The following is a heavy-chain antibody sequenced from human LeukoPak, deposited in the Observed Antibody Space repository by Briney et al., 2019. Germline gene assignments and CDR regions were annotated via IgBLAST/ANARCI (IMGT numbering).Heavy chain of an antibody. V-gene: IGHV4-34*01. D-gene: IGHD2-2*01. J-gene: IGHJ5*02. CDR3: ARLLGYCSSTSCSFP. Sequence: SETLSLTCAVYGGSFSGYYWSWIRQPPGKGLEWIGSIYYSGSTYYNPSLKSRVTISVDTSKNQFSLKLNSVTAADTAVYYCARLLGYCSSTSCSFPWGQGTLVTVSS. CDR1: GGSFSGYY. CDR2: IYYSGST.